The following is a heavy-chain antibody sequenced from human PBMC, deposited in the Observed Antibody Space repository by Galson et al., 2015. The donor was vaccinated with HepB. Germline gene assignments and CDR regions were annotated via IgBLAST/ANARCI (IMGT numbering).Heavy chain of an antibody. CDR3: AGGRDGSGAYGMDV. J-gene: IGHJ6*02. D-gene: IGHD3-10*01. CDR1: GFTFTTYW. CDR2: IKQDGSQK. Sequence: SLRLSCAASGFTFTTYWMTWVRQAPEKGLEWVANIKQDGSQKYYVDSVKGRFTISRDNAKNSLDLHMNSLRVEDSAVYYCAGGRDGSGAYGMDVWGQGTTVTVSS. V-gene: IGHV3-7*03.